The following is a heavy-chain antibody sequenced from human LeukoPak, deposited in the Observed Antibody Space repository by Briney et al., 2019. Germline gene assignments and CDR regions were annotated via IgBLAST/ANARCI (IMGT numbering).Heavy chain of an antibody. CDR1: GGSISSYY. Sequence: SETLSLTCTVSGGSISSYYWSWIRQPPGRGLEWIGYIYYSGSTNYNPSLKSRVTISVDTSKNQFSLKLSSVTAADTAVYYCAREGKSGWYLNWFDPWGQGTLVTVSS. D-gene: IGHD6-19*01. V-gene: IGHV4-59*12. CDR2: IYYSGST. J-gene: IGHJ5*02. CDR3: AREGKSGWYLNWFDP.